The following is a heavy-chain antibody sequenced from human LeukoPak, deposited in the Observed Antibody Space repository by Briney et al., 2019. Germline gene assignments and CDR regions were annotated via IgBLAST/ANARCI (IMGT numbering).Heavy chain of an antibody. CDR1: GFTFDDYA. V-gene: IGHV3-9*01. J-gene: IGHJ4*02. CDR2: ISWNSGSI. Sequence: PGGSLRLSCAASGFTFDDYAMHWVRQAPGKGLERVSGISWNSGSIGYADSVKGRFTISRDNAKNSLYLQMNSLRAEDTALYYCAKATYSSGWYSLRSWGQGTLVTVSS. CDR3: AKATYSSGWYSLRS. D-gene: IGHD6-19*01.